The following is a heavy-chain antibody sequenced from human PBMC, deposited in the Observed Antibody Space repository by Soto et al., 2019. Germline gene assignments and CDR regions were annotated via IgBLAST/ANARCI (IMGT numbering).Heavy chain of an antibody. J-gene: IGHJ5*02. V-gene: IGHV4-59*01. CDR2: IYHSGST. Sequence: PSETLSLTCSVSGDSITNYYWNWIRQPPGKGLEWIGNIYHSGSTNYNPSLKSRVALSVDTSKNQVSLRLRSVTAADAAVYYSAGGPYYRSPPTCSYNLFGPWGRGTPVTVAS. CDR3: AGGPYYRSPPTCSYNLFGP. D-gene: IGHD3-10*01. CDR1: GDSITNYY.